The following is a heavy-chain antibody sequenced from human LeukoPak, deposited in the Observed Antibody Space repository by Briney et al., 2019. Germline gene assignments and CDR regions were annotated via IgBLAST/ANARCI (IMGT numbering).Heavy chain of an antibody. V-gene: IGHV3-7*01. Sequence: GGSLRLSCAASGFTFSSYWMSWVRQAPGKGLEWVANIKQDGSERYYVDSVKGRFTISRDNAKTSLYLQMNSLRAEDTAVYYCARVHLEWLLSLDYWGQGTLVTVSS. CDR1: GFTFSSYW. J-gene: IGHJ4*02. CDR3: ARVHLEWLLSLDY. CDR2: IKQDGSER. D-gene: IGHD3-3*01.